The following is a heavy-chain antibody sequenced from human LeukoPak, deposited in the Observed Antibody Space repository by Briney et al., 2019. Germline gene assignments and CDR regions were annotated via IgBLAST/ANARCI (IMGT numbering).Heavy chain of an antibody. Sequence: GGSLRLSCRSSVHPLCLHYKRWPRHAPGKGLEWISYISSSVISIYYADSVKGRFTVSRDNAKNSLFLQMKGLRAGDTAVYNLVGNTFCTDSSAYLSCFDYWGQGALVTVSS. CDR1: VHPLCLHY. D-gene: IGHD3-22*01. V-gene: IGHV3-11*01. J-gene: IGHJ4*02. CDR2: ISSSVISI. CDR3: VGNTFCTDSSAYLSCFDY.